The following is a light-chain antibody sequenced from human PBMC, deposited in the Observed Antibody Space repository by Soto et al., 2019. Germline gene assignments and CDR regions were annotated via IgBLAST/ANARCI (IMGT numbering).Light chain of an antibody. CDR2: AAT. Sequence: DIQMTQSPSSLSASLGDRVTITCRASQSINNYLNRYQQEEGKAPKLLIYAATSLQSGVPSRFSGSGSGTEFTLTISSLQPGDFATYYCQQSYNSPYTFGLGTKVDIK. J-gene: IGKJ2*01. CDR1: QSINNY. CDR3: QQSYNSPYT. V-gene: IGKV1-39*01.